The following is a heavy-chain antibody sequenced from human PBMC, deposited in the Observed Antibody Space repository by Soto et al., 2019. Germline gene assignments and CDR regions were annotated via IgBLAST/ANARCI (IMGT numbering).Heavy chain of an antibody. J-gene: IGHJ4*02. Sequence: TQSLPCTFAGGTISSYYWSWISQTPGKGLEWIGYVYPSGTTNYNPSLESRVTISLDPSKNQFSLNLNSMPAADTAVYYCATGPPGTWHGVFDYWSKRTQVTVSS. CDR2: VYPSGTT. V-gene: IGHV4-59*01. D-gene: IGHD3-10*01. CDR3: ATGPPGTWHGVFDY. CDR1: GGTISSYY.